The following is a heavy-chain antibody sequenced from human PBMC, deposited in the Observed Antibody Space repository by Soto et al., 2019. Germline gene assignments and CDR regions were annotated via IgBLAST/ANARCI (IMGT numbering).Heavy chain of an antibody. CDR2: ISTSTGNT. CDR1: GYTFTTFG. V-gene: IGHV1-18*04. D-gene: IGHD5-12*01. Sequence: QVQLVQSGGEVKKPGASVKVSCKASGYTFTTFGITWVRQDPGQGLEWMGWISTSTGNTNYAQKLQDRVTLTTDTSTRTAYLELRSLTSDDTAVYSCARSPRVIVAAKGTLDYWGQGTLVTVSS. J-gene: IGHJ4*02. CDR3: ARSPRVIVAAKGTLDY.